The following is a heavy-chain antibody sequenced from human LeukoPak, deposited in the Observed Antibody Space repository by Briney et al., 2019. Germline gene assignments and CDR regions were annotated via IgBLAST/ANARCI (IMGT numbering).Heavy chain of an antibody. CDR3: ARREKMGPGFDY. Sequence: ASVKVSCKASGYTFTSYGISWVRQAPGQGLEWMGWISAYNGNTNYAQKLQGRVTMTTDTSTRTAYIEVRSLRSHDTAVYYCARREKMGPGFDYWGQGTLVTVSS. J-gene: IGHJ4*02. CDR2: ISAYNGNT. V-gene: IGHV1-18*01. CDR1: GYTFTSYG. D-gene: IGHD5-24*01.